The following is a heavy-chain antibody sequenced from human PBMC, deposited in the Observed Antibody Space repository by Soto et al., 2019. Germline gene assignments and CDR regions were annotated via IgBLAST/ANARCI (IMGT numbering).Heavy chain of an antibody. CDR1: GFSLSTSGVN. J-gene: IGHJ4*02. Sequence: QITLKESGPTLVKPTQTLTLTCTFSGFSLSTSGVNVGWIRQPPGKALEWLALIYWDDEKRYSPSLKSRLTIPKDTSKYQVVLTMPNMEPVDTGTYYCTHSLGYWGQGTLVTVSS. CDR2: IYWDDEK. CDR3: THSLGY. D-gene: IGHD7-27*01. V-gene: IGHV2-5*02.